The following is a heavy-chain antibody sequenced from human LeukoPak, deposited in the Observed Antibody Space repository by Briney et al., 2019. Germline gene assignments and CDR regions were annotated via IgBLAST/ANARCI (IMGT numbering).Heavy chain of an antibody. J-gene: IGHJ4*02. CDR1: GFTFSSYG. Sequence: PGGSLRLSCAASGFTFSSYGMHWVRQAPGKGLEWLAFIRYDESNKYYADSVKGRFTISRDNSKNTLYLQMNSLRADDTAVYYCVKDLTTVTTQGDYWGQGTLVTVPS. CDR3: VKDLTTVTTQGDY. CDR2: IRYDESNK. D-gene: IGHD4-17*01. V-gene: IGHV3-30*02.